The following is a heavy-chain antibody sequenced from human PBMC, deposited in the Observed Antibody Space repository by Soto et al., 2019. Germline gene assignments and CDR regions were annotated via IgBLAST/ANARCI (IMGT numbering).Heavy chain of an antibody. CDR1: GFTFSNAW. V-gene: IGHV3-15*01. CDR3: TTDGAVVPAAIDY. J-gene: IGHJ4*02. D-gene: IGHD2-2*01. CDR2: IKSKTDGGTT. Sequence: GGSLRLSCAASGFTFSNAWMSWVRQAPGKGLEWVGRIKSKTDGGTTDYAAPVKGRFTISRDDSKTTLYLQMNSLKTEDAAVYYCTTDGAVVPAAIDYWGQGTLVTVSS.